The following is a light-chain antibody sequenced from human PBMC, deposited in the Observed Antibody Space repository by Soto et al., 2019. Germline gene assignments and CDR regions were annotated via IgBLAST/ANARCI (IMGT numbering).Light chain of an antibody. CDR1: ESIRRH. CDR2: GXS. CDR3: QQYKNGTLT. Sequence: IVITQDTSTLSVSPWEGNVLSYRASESIRRHVAWFRQKPGQAPMLLIVGXSTMATGSPTRLTGSGSATEFTLTIDSLQSDYFAVYYFQQYKNGTLTFGQGTKVDIK. V-gene: IGKV3-15*01. J-gene: IGKJ1*01.